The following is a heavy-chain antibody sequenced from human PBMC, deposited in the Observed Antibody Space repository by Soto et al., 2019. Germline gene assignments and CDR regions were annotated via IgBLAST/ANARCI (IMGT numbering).Heavy chain of an antibody. D-gene: IGHD1-1*01. CDR3: TRGPSLEAFLDY. CDR2: IYYSGST. Sequence: SETLSLTCTVSGGSISSYYWSWIRQPPGKGLEWIGYIYYSGSTNYNPSLKSRATISVDKSKNQFSLDLYSVTAADTAVYFCTRGPSLEAFLDYWGQGTLVTVSS. V-gene: IGHV4-59*12. J-gene: IGHJ4*02. CDR1: GGSISSYY.